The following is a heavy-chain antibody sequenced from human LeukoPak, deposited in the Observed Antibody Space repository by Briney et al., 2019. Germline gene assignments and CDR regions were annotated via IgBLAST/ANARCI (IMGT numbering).Heavy chain of an antibody. CDR2: IDNDGTHT. CDR3: ARAVDSSSSNIDY. J-gene: IGHJ4*02. Sequence: GGSLRLSCVTSGLSLSSYWMHWVRQAPGTGPVWVSYIDNDGTHTTYADSVRGRFTVSRDNAKNTLYLQMNSLRAEDTAVYYCARAVDSSSSNIDYWGQGTLVTVSS. CDR1: GLSLSSYW. V-gene: IGHV3-74*01. D-gene: IGHD6-6*01.